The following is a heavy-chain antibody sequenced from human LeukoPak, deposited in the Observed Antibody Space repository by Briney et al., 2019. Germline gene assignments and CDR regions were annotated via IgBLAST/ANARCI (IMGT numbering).Heavy chain of an antibody. CDR1: GFTFSSYA. CDR3: VRGLWTAMGAGAY. Sequence: GSLRLSCAASGFTFSSYAMSWVRQAPGEGLEWVSAISGSGGSTYYADSVKGRFTISRDNSKNTLYLQMNSLRIEDTSMYYCVRGLWTAMGAGAYWGQGTLVAVSS. J-gene: IGHJ4*02. D-gene: IGHD5-18*01. CDR2: ISGSGGST. V-gene: IGHV3-23*01.